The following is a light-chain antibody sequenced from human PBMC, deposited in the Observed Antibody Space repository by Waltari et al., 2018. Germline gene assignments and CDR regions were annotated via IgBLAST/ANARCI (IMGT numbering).Light chain of an antibody. CDR3: QQYNNWPPIT. J-gene: IGKJ5*01. Sequence: EIVMTQSPATLSVSPGDRATLSCRASQSVSSNLAWYQQNPGQAPRPLIYGASTRATGIPARFSGSGSGTEFTLTISSLQSEDFAVYYCQQYNNWPPITFGQGTRLEIK. CDR2: GAS. V-gene: IGKV3-15*01. CDR1: QSVSSN.